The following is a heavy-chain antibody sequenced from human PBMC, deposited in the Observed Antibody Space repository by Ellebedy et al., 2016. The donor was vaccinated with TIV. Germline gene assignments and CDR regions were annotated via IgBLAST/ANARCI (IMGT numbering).Heavy chain of an antibody. CDR1: GDSVSTNRAA. CDR2: TYYRSQWYK. J-gene: IGHJ4*02. Sequence: SQTLSLTCAISGDSVSTNRAAWHWIRQSPSRGLEWLGRTYYRSQWYKDYGLSVRSRVIINPDTSRNQFSLQLKSVTPEDTAVYYCARDSVGSGWYFDFWGLGTLVTVSS. V-gene: IGHV6-1*01. D-gene: IGHD6-19*01. CDR3: ARDSVGSGWYFDF.